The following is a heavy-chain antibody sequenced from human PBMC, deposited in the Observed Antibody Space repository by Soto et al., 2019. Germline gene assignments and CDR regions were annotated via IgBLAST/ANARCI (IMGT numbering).Heavy chain of an antibody. J-gene: IGHJ2*01. V-gene: IGHV3-23*01. Sequence: EEQLLESGGGLIQPGGSLRLACAASGFTFSSYAMTWVRQAPGKGREWVSSISFSDGGTYYADSVQGRLTISRDNSKSTLFPQMNSLRVEDTAVYYCVKDDRILGRRYFDLWGRGTLVNVSP. CDR1: GFTFSSYA. CDR3: VKDDRILGRRYFDL. D-gene: IGHD2-15*01. CDR2: ISFSDGGT.